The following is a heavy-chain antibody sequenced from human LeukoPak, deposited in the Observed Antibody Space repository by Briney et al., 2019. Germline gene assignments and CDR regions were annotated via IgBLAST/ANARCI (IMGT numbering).Heavy chain of an antibody. D-gene: IGHD3-16*02. CDR3: ARHDSFIPY. CDR2: ISDSGAGT. Sequence: PGGSLRLSCVASGFTFSDYAMSWVRQAPGKGLEWVSGISDSGAGTYYTGSVKGRCTISRDNSRNTVSLQLNSLRAEDTAVYFCARHDSFIPYWGQGTLVTVTS. CDR1: GFTFSDYA. J-gene: IGHJ4*02. V-gene: IGHV3-23*01.